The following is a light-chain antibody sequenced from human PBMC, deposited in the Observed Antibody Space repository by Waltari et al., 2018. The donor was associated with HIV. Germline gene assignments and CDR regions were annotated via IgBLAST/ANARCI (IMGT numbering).Light chain of an antibody. CDR1: HSAFSISHY. J-gene: IGLJ2*01. Sequence: HSALTPPASVSASPGQSITTSCPRTHSAFSISHYVPWYQQHPAKVPKVILYEVVSRPSGVSHRFSGSQSGNTASLTISGLQAEDEADYYCSSYTSNDTVLFGGGTKVTVL. CDR2: EVV. V-gene: IGLV2-14*01. CDR3: SSYTSNDTVL.